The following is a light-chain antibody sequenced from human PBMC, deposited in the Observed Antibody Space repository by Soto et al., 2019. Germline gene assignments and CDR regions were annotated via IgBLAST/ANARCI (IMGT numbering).Light chain of an antibody. CDR2: EVS. J-gene: IGLJ1*01. V-gene: IGLV2-14*01. Sequence: QSALTQPASVSGSPGQSITISCPGTSSDVGRYNYVSWYQQHPGKVPKLMIYEVSNRPSGVSNRFSGSKSGNTASLTISGLQAEDEADYYCSSYTSSSTYVFGTGTKLTVL. CDR3: SSYTSSSTYV. CDR1: SSDVGRYNY.